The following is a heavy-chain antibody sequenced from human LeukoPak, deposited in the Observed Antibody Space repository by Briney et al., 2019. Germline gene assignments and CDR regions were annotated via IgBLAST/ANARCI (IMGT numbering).Heavy chain of an antibody. CDR1: GFTFSSYS. J-gene: IGHJ4*02. Sequence: GGSLRLSCGASGFTFSSYSMSWVRQAPGKGLEWVSSISSGTTYINYADSVKGRFTISRDNAKNSLYLQMNSLRAEDTAVYYYAKEVAGNSWYLPIDYWGQGTLVTVSS. CDR3: AKEVAGNSWYLPIDY. D-gene: IGHD6-13*01. CDR2: ISSGTTYI. V-gene: IGHV3-21*01.